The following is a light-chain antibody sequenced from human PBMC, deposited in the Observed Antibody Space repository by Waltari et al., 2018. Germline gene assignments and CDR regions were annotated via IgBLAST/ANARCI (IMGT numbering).Light chain of an antibody. V-gene: IGLV1-47*01. Sequence: QSVLTQPPSASGTPGQRVTFSCSGSSSNLGNNDVHWYQQPAGTAPKLRVYSSLQRPAGVPGLFSGSKSGTSASLAISGLRAEDEADYYGAAWDDSLTALMFGGGTKVTVL. CDR1: SSNLGNND. J-gene: IGLJ3*02. CDR2: SSL. CDR3: AAWDDSLTALM.